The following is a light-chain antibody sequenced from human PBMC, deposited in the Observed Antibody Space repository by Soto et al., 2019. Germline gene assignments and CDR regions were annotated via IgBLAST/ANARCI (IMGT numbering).Light chain of an antibody. Sequence: QSALTQPASVSGSPGQSITISCTGTSSDVGGYNYVSWYQQHPGKAPKLVIYEVSNRPLGVSDRFSGSKSGNTASLTISGLQAEDEADYYCSSYTRRSNRVFGTGTKVTVL. CDR2: EVS. CDR1: SSDVGGYNY. J-gene: IGLJ1*01. CDR3: SSYTRRSNRV. V-gene: IGLV2-14*01.